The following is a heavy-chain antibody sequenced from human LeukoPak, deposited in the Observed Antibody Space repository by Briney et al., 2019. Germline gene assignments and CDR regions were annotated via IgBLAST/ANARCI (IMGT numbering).Heavy chain of an antibody. Sequence: SETLSLTCAVYGGSFSGYYWGWIRQPPGKGLEWIGSIYYSGSTYYNPSLKSRVTISVDTSKNQFSLKLSSVTAADTAVYYCARTPKMYSSSDWDYYGMDVWGQGTTVTVSS. CDR1: GGSFSGYY. D-gene: IGHD6-6*01. J-gene: IGHJ6*02. CDR3: ARTPKMYSSSDWDYYGMDV. CDR2: IYYSGST. V-gene: IGHV4-39*01.